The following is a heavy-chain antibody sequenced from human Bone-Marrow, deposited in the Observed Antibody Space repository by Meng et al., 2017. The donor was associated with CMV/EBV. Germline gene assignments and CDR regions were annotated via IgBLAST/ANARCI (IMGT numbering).Heavy chain of an antibody. V-gene: IGHV3-7*01. CDR1: GFTLTNYW. Sequence: GESLKISCAVSGFTLTNYWMDWVRQAPGKGLEWVANINPDGSERNYVDSVKGRFTISRDSAKSSLYLQVISLRVEDTAVYYCSRENLGLDYWGQGTLVTVSS. J-gene: IGHJ4*02. CDR3: SRENLGLDY. CDR2: INPDGSER.